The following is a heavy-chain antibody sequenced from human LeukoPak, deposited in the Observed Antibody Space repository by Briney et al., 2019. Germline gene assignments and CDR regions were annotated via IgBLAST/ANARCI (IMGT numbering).Heavy chain of an antibody. CDR2: IHPSNSKT. Sequence: GESLKISCKSSGYRFRNFWIAWVRQMPGKGLEWMGIIHPSNSKTRYSPSFEDEVTISADKSISTVYLQWSSPKTSDSAIYYCARGGQAVPGQRFDYWGQGTLVTVS. CDR1: GYRFRNFW. J-gene: IGHJ4*02. D-gene: IGHD6-19*01. CDR3: ARGGQAVPGQRFDY. V-gene: IGHV5-51*01.